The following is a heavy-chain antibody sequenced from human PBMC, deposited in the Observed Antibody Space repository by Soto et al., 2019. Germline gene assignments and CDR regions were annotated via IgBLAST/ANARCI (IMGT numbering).Heavy chain of an antibody. Sequence: SVKVSCKASGGTFSSYAISWVRQAPGQGLEWMGGIIPIFGTANYAQKFQGRVTITADESTSTAYMELSSLRSDDTAVYYCARGGNTYYYDSKGFDIWGQGTMVTVSS. CDR1: GGTFSSYA. J-gene: IGHJ3*02. CDR2: IIPIFGTA. CDR3: ARGGNTYYYDSKGFDI. V-gene: IGHV1-69*13. D-gene: IGHD3-22*01.